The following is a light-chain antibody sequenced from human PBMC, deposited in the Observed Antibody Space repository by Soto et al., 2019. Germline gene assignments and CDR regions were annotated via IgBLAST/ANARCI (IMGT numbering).Light chain of an antibody. CDR2: AAS. Sequence: IQLTQSPSSLSASVGDTVTITCRASQGISSYLAWYQQKPGKAPKLLIYAASTLQSGVPSRFSGSGSGADFTLTINSLQPEDFATYYCQQVNSYPITFGQGTRLEIK. V-gene: IGKV1-9*01. CDR1: QGISSY. CDR3: QQVNSYPIT. J-gene: IGKJ5*01.